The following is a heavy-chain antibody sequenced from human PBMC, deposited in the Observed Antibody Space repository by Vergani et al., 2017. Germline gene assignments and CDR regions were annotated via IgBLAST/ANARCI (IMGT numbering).Heavy chain of an antibody. V-gene: IGHV4-39*01. CDR1: GDSVISTDYH. J-gene: IGHJ4*02. Sequence: QVQLQESGPGLVKPSETLSLTCTVSGDSVISTDYHWGWIRQPPGKGLEWIGSMDYSGSTSYNPSLESRISISFETPKNQFSLRLTSVTAADTAVYYCASKRGACRAAYWHSYDFWGPGTLVGVSS. CDR3: ASKRGACRAAYWHSYDF. CDR2: MDYSGST. D-gene: IGHD1-7*01.